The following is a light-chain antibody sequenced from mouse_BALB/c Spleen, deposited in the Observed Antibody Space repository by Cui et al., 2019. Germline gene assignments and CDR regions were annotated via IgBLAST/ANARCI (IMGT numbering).Light chain of an antibody. CDR2: LVS. CDR3: WQGTHFPQT. V-gene: IGKV1-135*01. J-gene: IGKJ1*01. Sequence: DVVMTQTPLTLSVTIGQPASTSCKSSQSLLDRYGNTYLNSLFQRPGQSPKRLIYLVSKLDSGVPDRFTGSGSGTDFTLKINRVEAEDLGVYYCWQGTHFPQTFGGGTKLEIK. CDR1: QSLLDRYGNTY.